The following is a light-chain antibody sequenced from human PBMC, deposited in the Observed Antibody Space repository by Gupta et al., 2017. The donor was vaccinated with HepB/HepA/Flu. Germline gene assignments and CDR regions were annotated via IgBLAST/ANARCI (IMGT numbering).Light chain of an antibody. J-gene: IGKJ2*01. CDR1: QSVSTAY. Sequence: IVLTQSPGTLSLSPGERATFSCRASQSVSTAYLAWYQQKTGQAPRLLIHSASSRATGGTNRCSGSGSGTDGTRTSNSMEPEDFAGAYCQQYEGYELTFGQGTKLDIK. V-gene: IGKV3-20*01. CDR3: QQYEGYELT. CDR2: SAS.